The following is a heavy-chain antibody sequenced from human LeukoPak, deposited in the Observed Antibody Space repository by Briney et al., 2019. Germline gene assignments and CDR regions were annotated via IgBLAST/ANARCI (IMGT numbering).Heavy chain of an antibody. CDR1: AGSISDTNYY. Sequence: PSETLSLTCIVSAGSISDTNYYWAWIRQPPGKGLEWIGSIFYSGSTYYNPSLKSRVTISMDTSKHQFSLRLSSVIAADTSLYYCARHPVYCGGTSCYFDYWGRGILVTVSS. CDR3: ARHPVYCGGTSCYFDY. CDR2: IFYSGST. J-gene: IGHJ4*02. D-gene: IGHD2-2*01. V-gene: IGHV4-39*01.